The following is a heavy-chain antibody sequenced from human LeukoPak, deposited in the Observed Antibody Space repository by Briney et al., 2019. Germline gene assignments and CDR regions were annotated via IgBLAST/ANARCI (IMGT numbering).Heavy chain of an antibody. CDR2: IYHSGST. D-gene: IGHD3-10*01. Sequence: GSLRLSCAASGFTFSSYAMSWVRQPPGKGLEWIGEIYHSGSTNYNPSLKSRVTISVDKSKNQFSLKLSSVTAADTAVYYCARGYYYGSGSYYLTWGQGTLVTVSS. V-gene: IGHV4-4*02. CDR1: GFTFSSYAM. J-gene: IGHJ4*02. CDR3: ARGYYYGSGSYYLT.